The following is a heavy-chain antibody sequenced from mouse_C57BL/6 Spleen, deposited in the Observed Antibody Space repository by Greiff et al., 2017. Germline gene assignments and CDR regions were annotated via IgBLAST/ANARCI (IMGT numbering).Heavy chain of an antibody. CDR1: GYAFSSSW. V-gene: IGHV1-82*01. CDR2: IYPGDGDT. D-gene: IGHD1-1*02. J-gene: IGHJ2*01. Sequence: VQLQQSGPELVKPGASVKISCKASGYAFSSSWMNWVKQRPGKGLEWIGRIYPGDGDTNYNGKFKGKATLTADKSSSTAYMQLSSLTSEDSAVYFCARYGSYGFDYWGQGTTLTVSS. CDR3: ARYGSYGFDY.